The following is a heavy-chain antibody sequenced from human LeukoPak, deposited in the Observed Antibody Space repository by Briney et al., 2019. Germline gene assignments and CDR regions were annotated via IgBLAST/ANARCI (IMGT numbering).Heavy chain of an antibody. D-gene: IGHD3-9*01. CDR2: ISSSSSSYI. CDR1: EFTFSDRW. J-gene: IGHJ6*02. V-gene: IGHV3-21*01. Sequence: GGSLRLSCAASEFTFSDRWMTWVRQAPGKGLEWVSSISSSSSSYIYYADSVKGRFTISRDNAKNSLYLQMNSLRAEDTAVYYCARENIGISLPYFDWLKANNYYGMDVWGQGTTVTVSS. CDR3: ARENIGISLPYFDWLKANNYYGMDV.